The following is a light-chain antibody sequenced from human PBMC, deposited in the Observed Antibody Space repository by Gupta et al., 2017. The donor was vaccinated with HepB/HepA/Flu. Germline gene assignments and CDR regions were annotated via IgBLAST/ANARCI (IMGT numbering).Light chain of an antibody. CDR1: QAISNW. Sequence: DIQMTQSPSSVSASVGDRVTITCRASQAISNWLAWYQQKPGKVPKLLIYAASSLQSGVSSRCSGSGSGTDFTLTISSLQLEDFATYYCQQANSFPRTFGGGTRVEIK. J-gene: IGKJ4*01. CDR2: AAS. V-gene: IGKV1-12*01. CDR3: QQANSFPRT.